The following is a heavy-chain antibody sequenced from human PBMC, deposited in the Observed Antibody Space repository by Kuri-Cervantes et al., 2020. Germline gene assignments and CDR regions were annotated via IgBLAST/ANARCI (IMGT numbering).Heavy chain of an antibody. J-gene: IGHJ4*02. CDR1: GFTFSSYS. D-gene: IGHD3-16*01. CDR3: ARDRQMIY. Sequence: GESLKISCAASGFTFSSYSMNWVRQAPGKGLEWISYITSGSSVIYYAASVKGRFTISRDDAENSLYLQMNSLRAEDTAVYYCARDRQMIYWGQGTLVTVSS. V-gene: IGHV3-48*01. CDR2: ITSGSSVI.